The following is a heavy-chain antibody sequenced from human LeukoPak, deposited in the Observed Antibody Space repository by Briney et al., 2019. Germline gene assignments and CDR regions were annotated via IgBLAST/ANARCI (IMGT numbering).Heavy chain of an antibody. CDR3: ARVGGYSGYDLDY. CDR1: GGSISSYY. V-gene: IGHV4-59*01. Sequence: ETLSLTRTVSGGSISSYYWSWIRQPPGKGLEWIGYIYYSGSTNYNPSLKSRVTISVDTSKNQFSLKLSSVTAADTAVYYCARVGGYSGYDLDYWGQGTLVTVSS. J-gene: IGHJ4*02. D-gene: IGHD5-12*01. CDR2: IYYSGST.